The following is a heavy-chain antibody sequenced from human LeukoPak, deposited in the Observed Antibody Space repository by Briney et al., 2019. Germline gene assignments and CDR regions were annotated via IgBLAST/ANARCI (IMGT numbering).Heavy chain of an antibody. Sequence: PSETLSLTCTVSGGSISSYYWSWIRQPPGKGLEWIGYIHYSGSTSYNPSLKSRVTISVDTSKKQFSLKLSSVTAADTAVYYCVRGGFDTAIWGLGTQVTVS. V-gene: IGHV4-59*01. CDR3: VRGGFDTAI. D-gene: IGHD5-18*01. CDR1: GGSISSYY. J-gene: IGHJ4*02. CDR2: IHYSGST.